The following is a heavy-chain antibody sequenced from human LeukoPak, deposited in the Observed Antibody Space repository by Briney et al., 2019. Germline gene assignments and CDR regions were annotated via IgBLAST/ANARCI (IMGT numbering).Heavy chain of an antibody. V-gene: IGHV5-51*01. CDR1: GYNFNTYW. CDR2: IRPMNSDV. CDR3: ASRPFETTVVPWDFY. J-gene: IGHJ4*02. D-gene: IGHD4-17*01. Sequence: GESLKISCKGSGYNFNTYWVAWVRQLPGRGLEWMGIIRPMNSDVRYSPSFQGQVAISADRSINTAYLQWSSLTASDTAMYYCASRPFETTVVPWDFYWGQGTQVTVSS.